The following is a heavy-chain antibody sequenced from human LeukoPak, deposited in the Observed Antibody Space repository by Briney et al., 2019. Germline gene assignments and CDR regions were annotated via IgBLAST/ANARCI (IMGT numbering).Heavy chain of an antibody. J-gene: IGHJ4*02. CDR2: ISAYNGNT. D-gene: IGHD6-13*01. CDR3: ARDSSQQLVWGYYFDY. Sequence: ASVKVSCKASGYTFTSYGISWVRQAPGQGLEWMGWISAYNGNTNYAQKLQGRVTMTTDTSTSTAYMELRSLRSDDTAVYYCARDSSQQLVWGYYFDYWGQGTLVTVSS. V-gene: IGHV1-18*01. CDR1: GYTFTSYG.